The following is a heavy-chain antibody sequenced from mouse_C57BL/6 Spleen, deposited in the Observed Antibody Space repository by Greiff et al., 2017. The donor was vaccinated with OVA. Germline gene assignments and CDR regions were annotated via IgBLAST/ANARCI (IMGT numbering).Heavy chain of an antibody. J-gene: IGHJ4*01. D-gene: IGHD1-1*01. CDR1: GYAFTNYL. V-gene: IGHV1-54*01. Sequence: VQLQQSGAELVRPGTSVKVSCKASGYAFTNYLIEWVKQRPGRGLEWIGVINPGSGGTNYNEKFKGKATLTADKSSSTADMQLSSLTSEDAAVYFCARHLITTGVDRGTNYAMDDWGQGTSVTVSS. CDR2: INPGSGGT. CDR3: ARHLITTGVDRGTNYAMDD.